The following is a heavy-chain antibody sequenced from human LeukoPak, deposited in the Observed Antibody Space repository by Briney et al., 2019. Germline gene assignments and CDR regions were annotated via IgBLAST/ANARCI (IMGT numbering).Heavy chain of an antibody. CDR3: ARDSLRYGMDV. CDR1: GGSISSYY. D-gene: IGHD3-9*01. Sequence: PSETLSLTCTVSGGSISSYYWSWIRQPPGKGLEWIGYIYYSGSTNYNPSLKSRVTISVDTSKNHFSLKRSSVTAADTAVYYCARDSLRYGMDVWGQGTTVTVSS. CDR2: IYYSGST. V-gene: IGHV4-59*01. J-gene: IGHJ6*02.